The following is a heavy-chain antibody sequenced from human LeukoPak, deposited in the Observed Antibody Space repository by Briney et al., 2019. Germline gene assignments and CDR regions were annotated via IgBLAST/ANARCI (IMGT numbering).Heavy chain of an antibody. J-gene: IGHJ3*02. CDR2: IYTSGST. CDR1: GGSISSGSYY. Sequence: SQTLSLTCTVSGGSISSGSYYWSWIRQPAGKGLEWIGRIYTSGSTNYNPSLKSRVTMSVDTSKNQFSLKLSSVTAADTAVYYCARDTKDAFDISGRGTMVTVSS. CDR3: ARDTKDAFDI. V-gene: IGHV4-61*02. D-gene: IGHD2-8*01.